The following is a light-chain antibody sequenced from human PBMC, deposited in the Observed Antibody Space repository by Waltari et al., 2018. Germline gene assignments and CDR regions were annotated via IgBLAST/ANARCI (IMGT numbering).Light chain of an antibody. CDR3: SSHPSTNTYV. CDR1: SSDFGGYNF. Sequence: QSALTQPASVSGSPGQSITISCPGTSSDFGGYNFVSWYQQHPGKAPNLLINDGSKRPSGVSNRFAGSKSGNTASLTISGLQAEDEADYSCSSHPSTNTYVCGTGPEVTVL. J-gene: IGLJ1*01. CDR2: DGS. V-gene: IGLV2-14*03.